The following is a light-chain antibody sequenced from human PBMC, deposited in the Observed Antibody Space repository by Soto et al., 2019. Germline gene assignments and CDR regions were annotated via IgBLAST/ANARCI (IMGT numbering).Light chain of an antibody. J-gene: IGLJ2*01. CDR1: SSNIGDNA. CDR2: YDD. Sequence: QSVLTQPPSVSGAPRQRVTISCSGSSSNIGDNAVNWYQHLPGKAPKLLIYYDDLLPSGVSDRFSGSKSGTSASLAISGLQSEDEDDYYCASWDDSLNGVVFGGGTKLTVL. V-gene: IGLV1-36*01. CDR3: ASWDDSLNGVV.